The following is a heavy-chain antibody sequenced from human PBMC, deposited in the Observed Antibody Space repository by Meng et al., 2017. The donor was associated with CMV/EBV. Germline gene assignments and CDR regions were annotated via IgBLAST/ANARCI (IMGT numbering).Heavy chain of an antibody. V-gene: IGHV3-73*01. CDR3: TRPSYCSGGSCGDY. D-gene: IGHD2-15*01. CDR2: IRSKANSYAT. CDR1: GFTFSGSA. Sequence: SGFTFSGSAMHWVRQASGKGLEWVGRIRSKANSYATAYAASVKGRFTISRDDSKNTAYLQMNSLKTEDTAVYYCTRPSYCSGGSCGDYWGQGTLSPSPQ. J-gene: IGHJ4*02.